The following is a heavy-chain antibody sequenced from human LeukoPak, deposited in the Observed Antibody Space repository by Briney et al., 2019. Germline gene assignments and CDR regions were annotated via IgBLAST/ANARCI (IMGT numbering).Heavy chain of an antibody. V-gene: IGHV1-46*01. CDR3: ARDNAVRDEAWWFNP. D-gene: IGHD5-24*01. CDR2: IRPSGCST. J-gene: IGHJ5*02. CDR1: GYTFTSNY. Sequence: ASVKVSCKAFGYTFTSNYMHWVRQAPGHGPEWMGVIRPSGCSTTYAQKFQRRVTLTRDMSTSTDYLELSSLRSEDTAVYYCARDNAVRDEAWWFNPWGQGTLVTVSS.